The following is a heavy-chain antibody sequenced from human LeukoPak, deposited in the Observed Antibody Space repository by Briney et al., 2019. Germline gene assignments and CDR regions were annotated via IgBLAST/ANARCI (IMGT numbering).Heavy chain of an antibody. CDR2: INPHSGDT. J-gene: IGHJ4*02. Sequence: ASVKVSCKASGYTFIGYYMHWARQAPGQGLEWMGWINPHSGDTNYTQKFQGRVTMTRDTSISTAYMELSRLRSDDTAVYYCARVRGIAAAVGRIYYWGQGTLVTVSS. CDR1: GYTFIGYY. D-gene: IGHD6-13*01. V-gene: IGHV1-2*02. CDR3: ARVRGIAAAVGRIYY.